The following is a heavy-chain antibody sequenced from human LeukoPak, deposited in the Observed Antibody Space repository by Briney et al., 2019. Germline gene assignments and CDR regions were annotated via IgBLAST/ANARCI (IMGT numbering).Heavy chain of an antibody. CDR3: ARVPHYNFWSGYSFDY. J-gene: IGHJ4*02. Sequence: GGSLRLSCAASAFSFSSYWMSWVRQAPGKGLEWVANINQDGSEKYYVDSVKGRFTISRDNAKNSLYLQMNSLRAEDTAFYYCARVPHYNFWSGYSFDYWGQGTLVTVSS. CDR2: INQDGSEK. V-gene: IGHV3-7*01. D-gene: IGHD3-3*01. CDR1: AFSFSSYW.